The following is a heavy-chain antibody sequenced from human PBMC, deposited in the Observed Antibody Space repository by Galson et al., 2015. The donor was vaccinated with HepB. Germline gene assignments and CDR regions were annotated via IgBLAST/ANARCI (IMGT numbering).Heavy chain of an antibody. V-gene: IGHV3-23*01. CDR3: AKAGVGWYYFDY. D-gene: IGHD6-19*01. Sequence: SLRLSCAASGFTFSSYAMSWVRQAPGKGLEWVSAISGSGGSTYYADSVKGRFTISGDNSKNTLYLQMNSLRAEDTAVYYCAKAGVGWYYFDYWGQGTLVAVSS. CDR1: GFTFSSYA. CDR2: ISGSGGST. J-gene: IGHJ4*02.